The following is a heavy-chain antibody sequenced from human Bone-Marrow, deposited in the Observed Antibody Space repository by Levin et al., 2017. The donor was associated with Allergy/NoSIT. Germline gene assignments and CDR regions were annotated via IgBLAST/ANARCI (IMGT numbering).Heavy chain of an antibody. Sequence: GESLKISCAASEITFSSYAMSWVRRAPGKGLEWVSTISDSGVRTYYADSVKGRFTISRANSKSTLYLQMSSLRADDTAIYYCAKDSHLGRDGSHYRGMAYFDSWGQGTLVTVSS. CDR3: AKDSHLGRDGSHYRGMAYFDS. D-gene: IGHD5-24*01. CDR1: EITFSSYA. J-gene: IGHJ4*02. CDR2: ISDSGVRT. V-gene: IGHV3-23*01.